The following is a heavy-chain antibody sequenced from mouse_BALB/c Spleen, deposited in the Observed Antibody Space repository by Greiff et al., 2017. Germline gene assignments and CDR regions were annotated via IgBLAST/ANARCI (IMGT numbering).Heavy chain of an antibody. CDR3: ARRDSYGSTAWFAY. CDR2: IDPANGNT. V-gene: IGHV14-3*02. CDR1: GFNIKDTY. J-gene: IGHJ3*01. Sequence: VQLQQSGAELVKPGASVKLSCTASGFNIKDTYMHWVKQRPEQGLEWIGRIDPANGNTKYDPKFQGKATISEDTSSNTAYLQLSSLTSEDTAVYYCARRDSYGSTAWFAYWGQGTLVTVSA. D-gene: IGHD1-1*01.